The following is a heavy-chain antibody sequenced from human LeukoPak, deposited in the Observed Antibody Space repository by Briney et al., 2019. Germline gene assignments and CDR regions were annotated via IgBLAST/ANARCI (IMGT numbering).Heavy chain of an antibody. CDR1: GFTFDDYA. CDR2: ISWNSGSI. Sequence: PGGSLRLSCAASGFTFDDYAMHWVRQAPGKGLEWVSGISWNSGSIGYADSVKGRFTISRDNAKNSLYLQMNSLRAEDTALYYCAKGGALRYFDPPYYFDYWGQGTRSPSPQ. J-gene: IGHJ4*02. V-gene: IGHV3-9*01. D-gene: IGHD3-9*01. CDR3: AKGGALRYFDPPYYFDY.